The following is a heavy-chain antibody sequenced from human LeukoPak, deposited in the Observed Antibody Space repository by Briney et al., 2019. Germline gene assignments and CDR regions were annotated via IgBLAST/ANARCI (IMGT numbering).Heavy chain of an antibody. CDR2: IYYSGNT. CDR1: GGSIRSDY. Sequence: SETLSLTCSVSGGSIRSDYWSWIRQPPGKGLEWIGYIYYSGNTNYNPSLKSRVTISVDTSKNQFSLKLSSITAADTAVYYCAGDSEVDDAFDIWGQGTTVTVSS. D-gene: IGHD1-26*01. CDR3: AGDSEVDDAFDI. V-gene: IGHV4-59*01. J-gene: IGHJ3*02.